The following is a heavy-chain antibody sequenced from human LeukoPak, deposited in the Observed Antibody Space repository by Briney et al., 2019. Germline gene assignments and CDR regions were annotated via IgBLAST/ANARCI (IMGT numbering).Heavy chain of an antibody. CDR1: GFTFSDYY. V-gene: IGHV3-7*01. CDR2: IKQDGGER. Sequence: GGSLRLSCTASGFTFSDYYMSWVRQSPTKGLEWVANIKQDGGERYYVDSVKGRFTISRDNAKNSLSLQMNNLRVEDTAVYYCARAGSHWHYVYWGQGTVVTVSS. J-gene: IGHJ4*02. D-gene: IGHD3-10*01. CDR3: ARAGSHWHYVY.